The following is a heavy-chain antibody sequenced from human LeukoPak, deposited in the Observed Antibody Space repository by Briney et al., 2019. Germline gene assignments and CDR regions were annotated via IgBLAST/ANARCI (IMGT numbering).Heavy chain of an antibody. D-gene: IGHD3-10*01. V-gene: IGHV4-59*08. CDR3: ALLGEMASLDY. CDR2: IYYSGST. CDR1: GGSISSYY. J-gene: IGHJ4*02. Sequence: SETLSLTCTVSGGSISSYYWSWLRQPPGKGLEWIGYIYYSGSTNYNPSLKSRVTISVDTSKNQFSLKLSSVTAADTAVYYCALLGEMASLDYWGQGTLVTVSS.